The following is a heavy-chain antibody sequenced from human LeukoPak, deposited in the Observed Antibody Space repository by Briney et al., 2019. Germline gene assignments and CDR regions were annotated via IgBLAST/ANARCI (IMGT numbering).Heavy chain of an antibody. CDR3: ARATMHDFWSGYRDENWSDP. D-gene: IGHD3-3*01. CDR1: GVSISSYY. V-gene: IGHV4-59*01. Sequence: SETLSLTCTVSGVSISSYYWSWIRQPPGKGLEWIGYIYYSGSTNYNPSLKSRVTISVDTSKNQFSLKLSSVTAADTAVYYCARATMHDFWSGYRDENWSDPWGQGTLVTVSS. CDR2: IYYSGST. J-gene: IGHJ5*02.